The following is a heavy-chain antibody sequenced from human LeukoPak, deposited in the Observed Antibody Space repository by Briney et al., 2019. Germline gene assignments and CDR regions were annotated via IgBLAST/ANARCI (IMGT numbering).Heavy chain of an antibody. CDR2: ISYDGSNK. D-gene: IGHD2-8*02. V-gene: IGHV3-30*18. CDR1: GFTFSSYG. J-gene: IGHJ5*02. Sequence: GGSLRLSCAASGFTFSSYGMHWVRQAPGKGLEWVAVISYDGSNKYYADSVKGRLTISRDNCKNTLYLQMNSLRAEDTAVYYCAKDLGGVARNWFDPWGQGTLVTVSS. CDR3: AKDLGGVARNWFDP.